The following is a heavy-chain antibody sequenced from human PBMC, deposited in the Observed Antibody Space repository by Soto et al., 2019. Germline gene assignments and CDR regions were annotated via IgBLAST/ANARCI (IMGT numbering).Heavy chain of an antibody. Sequence: GASVKVSCKASGYTFTSYGISWVRQAPGQGLEWMGWISAYNGNTNYAQKLQGRVTMTTDTYTSTEYIKLRSLRSDDTTEYYCEIVRPDNYYDSSGYSVEYFQHWGQGTLVTVSA. J-gene: IGHJ1*01. CDR3: EIVRPDNYYDSSGYSVEYFQH. CDR1: GYTFTSYG. V-gene: IGHV1-18*01. CDR2: ISAYNGNT. D-gene: IGHD3-22*01.